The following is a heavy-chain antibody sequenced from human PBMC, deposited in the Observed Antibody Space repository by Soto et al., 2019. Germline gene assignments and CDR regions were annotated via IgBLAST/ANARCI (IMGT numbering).Heavy chain of an antibody. CDR2: ISFDGSNK. CDR3: ARDPKRSLLYFAY. Sequence: QVQLVESGGGVVQPGGSLRLSCAASGFTFSLFGIHWVRQAPGKGLEWVAVISFDGSNKYYADSAQGRFTISRENSKNTLYLQMNNLRAEDTAVYYCARDPKRSLLYFAYWGQGTLVTVSS. J-gene: IGHJ4*02. V-gene: IGHV3-30*03. D-gene: IGHD3-22*01. CDR1: GFTFSLFG.